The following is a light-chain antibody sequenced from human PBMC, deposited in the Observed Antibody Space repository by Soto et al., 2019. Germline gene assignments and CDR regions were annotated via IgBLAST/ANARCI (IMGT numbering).Light chain of an antibody. CDR2: GTS. Sequence: ENVLPQSPGPLSLSPGERSTLSCRPSQSLSTVFLAWYQQKPGQAPRLLIYGTSRKATGIPDRFSGSGSGTDFTLTISRLEPEDFAVYFCHQYATSPYTLGLGTRLEI. J-gene: IGKJ5*01. CDR1: QSLSTVF. CDR3: HQYATSPYT. V-gene: IGKV3-20*01.